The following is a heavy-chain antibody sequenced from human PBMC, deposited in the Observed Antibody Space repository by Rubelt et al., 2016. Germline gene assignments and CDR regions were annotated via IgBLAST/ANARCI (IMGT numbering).Heavy chain of an antibody. CDR3: ATTGRSWD. V-gene: IGHV1-24*01. Sequence: QAPGKGLEWMGGFDPEDGETIYAQKFQGRVTMTEDTSTDTAYMELSSLRSEDTAVYYCATTGRSWDWGQGTLVNVSS. J-gene: IGHJ4*02. D-gene: IGHD6-13*01. CDR2: FDPEDGET.